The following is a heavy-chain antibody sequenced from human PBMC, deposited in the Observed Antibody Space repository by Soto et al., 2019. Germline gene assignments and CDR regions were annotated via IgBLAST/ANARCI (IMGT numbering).Heavy chain of an antibody. Sequence: QVQLQESGPGLVKPSQFLSLSCTVSGGSVSSALYYWTWIRQHPGKGLEWIGFIYYNGNTYYNPSLKGRVSISVNTSKNQFSLRLNSVTAADTAVYYCATWRGTANSDAFDIWGQGTMVTVSS. CDR1: GGSVSSALYY. V-gene: IGHV4-31*03. CDR2: IYYNGNT. J-gene: IGHJ3*02. CDR3: ATWRGTANSDAFDI. D-gene: IGHD1-1*01.